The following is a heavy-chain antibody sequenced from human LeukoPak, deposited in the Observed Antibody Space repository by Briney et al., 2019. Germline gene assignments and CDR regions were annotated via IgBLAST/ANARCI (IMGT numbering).Heavy chain of an antibody. J-gene: IGHJ6*03. D-gene: IGHD4-11*01. CDR3: ARGNYSNYFDYYYYMDV. CDR2: IYYSGST. CDR1: GGSFSGYY. Sequence: PSETLSLTCAVYGGSFSGYYWSWIRQPPGKGLEWIGYIYYSGSTNYNPSLKSRVTISVDTSKNQFSLKLSSVTAADTAVYYCARGNYSNYFDYYYYMDVWGKGTTVTVSS. V-gene: IGHV4-59*01.